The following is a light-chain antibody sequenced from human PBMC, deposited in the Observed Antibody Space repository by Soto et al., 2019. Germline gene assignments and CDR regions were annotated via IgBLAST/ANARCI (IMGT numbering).Light chain of an antibody. J-gene: IGLJ3*02. V-gene: IGLV8-61*01. CDR3: VLYLGGGIWV. Sequence: QTVVTQEPSVSVSPGGTVTLTCGLSSGSVSNDHYPSCYQQTPGQSPRTLIYSTSILSSGVPARFSGSTLGNKAALTITGAQADDESDYYCVLYLGGGIWVFGGGTKLTVL. CDR2: STS. CDR1: SGSVSNDHY.